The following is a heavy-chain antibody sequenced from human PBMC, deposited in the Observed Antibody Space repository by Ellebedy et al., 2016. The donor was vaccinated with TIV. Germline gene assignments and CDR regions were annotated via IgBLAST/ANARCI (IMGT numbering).Heavy chain of an antibody. Sequence: GESLKISXAAAGFTFSSYWMSWVRQAPGKGLEWVANIKQDGSNKYYADSVKGRFTISRDNSKNTLYLQMNSLRAEDTAVYYCAKDGTGPGDAFDIWGQGTMVTVSS. CDR2: IKQDGSNK. J-gene: IGHJ3*02. V-gene: IGHV3-7*01. D-gene: IGHD1-7*01. CDR3: AKDGTGPGDAFDI. CDR1: GFTFSSYW.